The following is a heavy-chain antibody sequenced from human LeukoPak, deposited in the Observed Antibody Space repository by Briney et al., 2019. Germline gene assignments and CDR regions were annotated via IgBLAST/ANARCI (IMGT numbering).Heavy chain of an antibody. CDR1: GGSFSGYY. D-gene: IGHD3-10*01. CDR3: ARRGSSGRSFDY. V-gene: IGHV4-34*01. CDR2: IYNSGST. J-gene: IGHJ4*02. Sequence: SETLSLTCAVYGGSFSGYYWGWIRQPPGKGLEWIGNIYNSGSTYYNPSLKSRVTISVDSSKNQFSLKLSSVTAADTAVYYCARRGSSGRSFDYWGQGTLVTVSS.